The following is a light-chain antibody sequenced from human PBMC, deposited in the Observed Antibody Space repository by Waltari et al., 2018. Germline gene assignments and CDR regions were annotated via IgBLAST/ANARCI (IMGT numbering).Light chain of an antibody. CDR1: QSFLYSANNKNY. V-gene: IGKV4-1*01. Sequence: DIVMTQSPDSLAVSLGERATINCKSSQSFLYSANNKNYLAWYQQKPGQPPRLLIYWASTRKSGVPERFSGSGSGTDFTLTISSLQAEDVAVYYCQQYYSSPYSFGQGTKLGIK. CDR2: WAS. J-gene: IGKJ2*03. CDR3: QQYYSSPYS.